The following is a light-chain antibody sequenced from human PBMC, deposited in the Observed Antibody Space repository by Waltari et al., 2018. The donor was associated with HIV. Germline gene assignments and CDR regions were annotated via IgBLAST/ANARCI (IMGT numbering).Light chain of an antibody. Sequence: QSVLTQPPSASGTPGQRVTISCSGSSSNIGSNTVNWYQQLPGTAPKLLIYSNNPPPPAGPYLFSASKSCTSASLAISGLQSEDEADYYCAAWDDSLNGVVFGGGTKLTVL. CDR3: AAWDDSLNGVV. CDR2: SNN. CDR1: SSNIGSNT. V-gene: IGLV1-44*01. J-gene: IGLJ2*01.